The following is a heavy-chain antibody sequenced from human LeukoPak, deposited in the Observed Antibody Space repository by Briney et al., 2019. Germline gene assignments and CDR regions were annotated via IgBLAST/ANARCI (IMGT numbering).Heavy chain of an antibody. V-gene: IGHV4-39*07. D-gene: IGHD5-18*01. CDR3: AREAYSYGSY. Sequence: PSETLSLTCTVSGGSISSSSYYWGWIRQPPGKGLEWIGSIYYSGSTYYNPSLKSRVTISVDTSKNQFSLKLSSVTAADTAVYYCAREAYSYGSYWGQGTLVTVSS. J-gene: IGHJ4*02. CDR2: IYYSGST. CDR1: GGSISSSSYY.